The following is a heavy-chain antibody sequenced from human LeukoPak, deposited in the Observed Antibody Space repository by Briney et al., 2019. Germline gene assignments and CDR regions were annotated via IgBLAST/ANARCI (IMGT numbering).Heavy chain of an antibody. CDR1: GGSISSYY. CDR2: IYYNGST. J-gene: IGHJ6*02. Sequence: PSETLSLTCTVSGGSISSYYWSWIRQPPGKGLEWIGYIYYNGSTNYNPSLKSRVALSVDTSKNQFSLKVSSVTAADTAVYYCARAVGFYGMDVWGQGTTVTVSS. CDR3: ARAVGFYGMDV. V-gene: IGHV4-59*01.